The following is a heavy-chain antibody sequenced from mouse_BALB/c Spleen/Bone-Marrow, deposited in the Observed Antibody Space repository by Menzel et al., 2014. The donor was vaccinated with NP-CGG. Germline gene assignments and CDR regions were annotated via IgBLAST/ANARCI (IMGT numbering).Heavy chain of an antibody. CDR2: ILPGSGTS. CDR1: GYTFSSYW. J-gene: IGHJ3*01. V-gene: IGHV1-9*01. Sequence: QVQLKESGAELMKPGASVKISCKATGYTFSSYWIEWVKLRPGHGLEWIGEILPGSGTSNYNMKFKGKATFTADTPSNTAYMQLSSLTSEDSAVYYCARVLYYGNYDSFAYWGQGTLVTVSA. D-gene: IGHD2-1*01. CDR3: ARVLYYGNYDSFAY.